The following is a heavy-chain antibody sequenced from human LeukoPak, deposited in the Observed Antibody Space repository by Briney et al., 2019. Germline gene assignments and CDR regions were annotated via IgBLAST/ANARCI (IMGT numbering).Heavy chain of an antibody. D-gene: IGHD3-10*01. CDR3: VKVAKYYYGSETYYFFEH. CDR2: INQDGTEK. V-gene: IGHV3-7*01. Sequence: GGSLRRSCAASGITFTTYCRSWVRQLPGKGLEWVANINQDGTEKYYVDSVKGRFTISRDNAKNSLDLQMNSLRVEDTGIYYCVKVAKYYYGSETYYFFEHWGQGTPVTASS. CDR1: GITFTTYC. J-gene: IGHJ4*02.